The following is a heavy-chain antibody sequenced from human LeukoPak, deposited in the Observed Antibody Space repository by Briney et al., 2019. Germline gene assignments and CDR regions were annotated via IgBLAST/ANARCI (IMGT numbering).Heavy chain of an antibody. CDR3: ARDKAEYGEVGYFDR. CDR2: IYHSGST. J-gene: IGHJ2*01. V-gene: IGHV4-30-2*01. D-gene: IGHD4-17*01. CDR1: GGSISSGAYC. Sequence: SETMSLTCAVSGGSISSGAYCWSWIRQPPGKGLEWIGYIYHSGSTYYNPSLKSRVTISVDRSKNQFSLKLSSVTAADTAVYYCARDKAEYGEVGYFDRWGRGTLVTVSS.